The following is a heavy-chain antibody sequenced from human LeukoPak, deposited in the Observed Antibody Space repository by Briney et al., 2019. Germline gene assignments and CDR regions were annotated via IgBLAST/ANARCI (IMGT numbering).Heavy chain of an antibody. Sequence: PSETLSLTCAVSGGSISSNDYYWGWIRQPPGKGLEWIGSIYYSGSTYYNPSLKSRVTISVDTSKNQFSLKLSSVTAADTAAYYCARAPYFDWLPPPHAFDIWGQGTVVTVSS. J-gene: IGHJ3*02. D-gene: IGHD3-9*01. V-gene: IGHV4-39*07. CDR3: ARAPYFDWLPPPHAFDI. CDR2: IYYSGST. CDR1: GGSISSNDYY.